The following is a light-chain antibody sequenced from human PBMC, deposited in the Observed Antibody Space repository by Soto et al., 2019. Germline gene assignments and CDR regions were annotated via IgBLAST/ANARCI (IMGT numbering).Light chain of an antibody. CDR2: GVS. CDR1: QSVTSD. Sequence: EIVMTQSPATLSVSPGERASLSCRASQSVTSDLAWYQQKPGHAPRLLIYGVSTRATGIPARISGSGSGTEFTLTISSLQSEDFAVYYCQQYNKWPLTFGGGTKVEIE. CDR3: QQYNKWPLT. J-gene: IGKJ4*01. V-gene: IGKV3-15*01.